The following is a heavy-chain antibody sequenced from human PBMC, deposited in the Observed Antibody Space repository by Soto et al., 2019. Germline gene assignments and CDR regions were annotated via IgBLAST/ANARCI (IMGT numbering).Heavy chain of an antibody. D-gene: IGHD3-10*01. CDR3: AREVSGSGYFDY. J-gene: IGHJ4*02. V-gene: IGHV3-33*01. CDR2: MWHDGTNK. Sequence: QVQLVESGGGVVQPGTSLRVSCVASGFSFSTFVMNWIRRAPSKRLEWVAGMWHDGTNKKYADFVKGRFTISRDNSKNTLYLQMSSLRGDDTAVYYCAREVSGSGYFDYWGQGTLVSVSS. CDR1: GFSFSTFV.